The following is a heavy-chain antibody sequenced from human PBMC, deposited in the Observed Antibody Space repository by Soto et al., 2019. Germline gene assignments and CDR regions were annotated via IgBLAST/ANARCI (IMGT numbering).Heavy chain of an antibody. Sequence: GGSLRLSCAASGFTFSSYWMSWVRQAPGKGLEWVDNIKKDGSEKYYVYSVKVRFTISRDKAKNSLYLQMNSLRAEDTAVYYCARDRDVSTTYYFDXWGQGTLVTVSX. CDR1: GFTFSSYW. V-gene: IGHV3-7*03. CDR3: ARDRDVSTTYYFDX. CDR2: IKKDGSEK. J-gene: IGHJ4*02. D-gene: IGHD4-17*01.